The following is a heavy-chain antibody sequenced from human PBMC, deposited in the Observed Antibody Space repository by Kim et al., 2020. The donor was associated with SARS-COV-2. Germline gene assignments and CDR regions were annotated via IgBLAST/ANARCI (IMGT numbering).Heavy chain of an antibody. V-gene: IGHV7-4-1*02. Sequence: ASVKVSCKTSGYTFNNYAISWVRQAPGQGLEWMGWINPATGKPSYAQGFRGRFVFSLDISVNTAYLEISSLKSGDAAIFYCARDASLSSSGLGYWGQGTL. CDR1: GYTFNNYA. CDR2: INPATGKP. CDR3: ARDASLSSSGLGY. D-gene: IGHD6-19*01. J-gene: IGHJ4*02.